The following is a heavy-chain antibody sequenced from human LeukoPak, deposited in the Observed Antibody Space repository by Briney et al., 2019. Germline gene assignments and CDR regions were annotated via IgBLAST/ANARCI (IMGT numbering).Heavy chain of an antibody. D-gene: IGHD6-19*01. J-gene: IGHJ4*02. Sequence: ASVTVSCKASGYTFTGYYMHWVRQAPGQGLEWMGWINPNSGGTNYAQKFQGRVTMTRDTSISTAYMELSRLRSDDTAVYYCARDHIAMAGVLDYWGQGTLVTVSS. CDR1: GYTFTGYY. V-gene: IGHV1-2*02. CDR3: ARDHIAMAGVLDY. CDR2: INPNSGGT.